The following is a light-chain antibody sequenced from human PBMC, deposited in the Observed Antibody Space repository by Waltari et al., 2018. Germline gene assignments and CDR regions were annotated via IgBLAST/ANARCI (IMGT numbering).Light chain of an antibody. Sequence: QSALTQPAPVSGSPGQSITISCTGTTSTFGSYALVPWYQQHPDKAPKLMVYEGTKRPPGISTRFSGAKSGNTASLTISGLQAEDEADYYCCSYAGNTVWVFGGGTKLTVL. CDR3: CSYAGNTVWV. J-gene: IGLJ3*02. V-gene: IGLV2-23*01. CDR2: EGT. CDR1: TSTFGSYAL.